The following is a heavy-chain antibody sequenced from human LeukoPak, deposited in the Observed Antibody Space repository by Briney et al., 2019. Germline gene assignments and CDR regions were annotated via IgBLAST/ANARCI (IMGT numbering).Heavy chain of an antibody. J-gene: IGHJ5*02. Sequence: PSETLSLTCTVSGDSIGSYYWSWIRQPPGQQLEWIGYIYYTGSTNYSPSLKSRATISVDTSKNQFSLKVSSVTAADTAVYYCARDMAVAPYNWFDPWGQGTLVTVSS. V-gene: IGHV4-59*12. CDR2: IYYTGST. CDR1: GDSIGSYY. CDR3: ARDMAVAPYNWFDP. D-gene: IGHD6-19*01.